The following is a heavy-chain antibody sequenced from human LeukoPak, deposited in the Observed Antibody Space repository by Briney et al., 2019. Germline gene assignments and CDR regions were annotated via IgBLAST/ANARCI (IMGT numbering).Heavy chain of an antibody. J-gene: IGHJ4*02. CDR1: GFTFSDYY. V-gene: IGHV3-11*01. D-gene: IGHD2-2*01. CDR3: ARGDCISTSCSSGHFAY. Sequence: GGSLRLSCAASGFTFSDYYITWIRQAPGKGLEWVSYISSSGTTIYYADSVKGRFTISRDNAKNSLYLQMNSLRAEDTAVYYCARGDCISTSCSSGHFAYWGQGNLVTVSS. CDR2: ISSSGTTI.